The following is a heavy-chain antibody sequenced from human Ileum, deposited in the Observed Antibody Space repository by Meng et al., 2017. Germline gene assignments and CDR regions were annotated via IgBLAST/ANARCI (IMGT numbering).Heavy chain of an antibody. V-gene: IGHV3-15*01. D-gene: IGHD3-3*01. CDR2: INSKTDGGTI. J-gene: IGHJ4*02. Sequence: AQLVASGGGLVKPGGSLRLSCTASGITFDNAWMSWVGQAPGKGLEWVGRINSKTDGGTIEYAAPVKGRFTISRDDSKDTVYLQMNSLKSEDAAVYYCATGPEFWSTYDYWGQGTLVTVSS. CDR1: GITFDNAW. CDR3: ATGPEFWSTYDY.